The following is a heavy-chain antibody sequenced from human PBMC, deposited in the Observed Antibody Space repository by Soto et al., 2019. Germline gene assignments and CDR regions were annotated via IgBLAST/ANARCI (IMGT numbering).Heavy chain of an antibody. CDR1: GGTFSSYT. V-gene: IGHV1-69*02. CDR3: ASRGYRSGWAIDS. Sequence: QVQLGQSGAEVKKPGSSVKVSCKASGGTFSSYTISWVRQAPGQGLEWMGRIIPILGIANYAQKFQGRVTITADKSTSTAYMELSSLRAEDTAVYYGASRGYRSGWAIDSRGQGTLVTVSS. D-gene: IGHD6-19*01. J-gene: IGHJ4*02. CDR2: IIPILGIA.